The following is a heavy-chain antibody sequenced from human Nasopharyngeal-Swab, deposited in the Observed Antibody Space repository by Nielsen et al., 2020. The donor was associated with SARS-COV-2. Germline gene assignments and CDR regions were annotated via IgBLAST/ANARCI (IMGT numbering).Heavy chain of an antibody. D-gene: IGHD5-18*01. V-gene: IGHV3-23*01. Sequence: GESLKISCAASGFTFSSYAMSWVRRAPGKGLEWVSAISGSGGSTYYADSVKGRFTISRDNSKNTLYLQMNSLRAEDTAVYYCAKDPRNTAMVNYFDYWGQGTLVTVSS. CDR2: ISGSGGST. CDR1: GFTFSSYA. J-gene: IGHJ4*02. CDR3: AKDPRNTAMVNYFDY.